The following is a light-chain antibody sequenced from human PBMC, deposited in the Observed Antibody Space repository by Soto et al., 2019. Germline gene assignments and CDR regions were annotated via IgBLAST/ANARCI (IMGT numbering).Light chain of an antibody. J-gene: IGKJ1*01. V-gene: IGKV1-5*01. CDR2: DAS. CDR1: QSITIW. CDR3: QQYNSYSWT. Sequence: DIQMTQSPSTLSASVGDRVTITCRASQSITIWLAWYQQKPGKAPKLLIFDASSLESGVPSRFSGSGSGTEFTLTISSLQPDDFATYYCQQYNSYSWTFGQGTKVEFK.